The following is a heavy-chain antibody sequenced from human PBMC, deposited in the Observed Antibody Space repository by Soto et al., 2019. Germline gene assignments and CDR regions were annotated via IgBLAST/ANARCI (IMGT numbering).Heavy chain of an antibody. D-gene: IGHD2-2*01. J-gene: IGHJ6*02. V-gene: IGHV3-74*01. CDR3: AREGCSSTSCYYYYGMDV. CDR2: VNSDGSST. Sequence: GGSLRLSCAASGFTLSTYWMHWVRQAPGKGLAWVSRVNSDGSSTSYADSVKGRFTISRDNAKNTLYLQMNSLRVEDTAVYYCAREGCSSTSCYYYYGMDVWGQGTTVTVSS. CDR1: GFTLSTYW.